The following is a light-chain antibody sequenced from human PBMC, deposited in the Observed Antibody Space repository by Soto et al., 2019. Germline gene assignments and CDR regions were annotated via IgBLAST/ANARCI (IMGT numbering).Light chain of an antibody. J-gene: IGKJ5*01. V-gene: IGKV3-15*01. CDR2: GAS. CDR1: QSIYNK. Sequence: EIVMTQSPATLSVSPVERVTLSCRASQSIYNKVAWYQQKPGQAPRLLIYGASTRATGISARFSGSGSGTEFTLTISSLQSEDFAVYYCQQYNNWPPITFGQGTRLEIK. CDR3: QQYNNWPPIT.